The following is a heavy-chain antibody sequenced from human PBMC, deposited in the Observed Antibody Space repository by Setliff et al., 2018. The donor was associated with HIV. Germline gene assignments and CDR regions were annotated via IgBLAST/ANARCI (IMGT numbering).Heavy chain of an antibody. D-gene: IGHD3-3*01. V-gene: IGHV4-4*07. CDR1: GASLQSYY. CDR2: IYYVGWS. Sequence: PSETLSLTCSVSGASLQSYYWSWIRQPAGKGLQWIGRIYYVGWSKYNPSLEDRVTMSVDTSNNQFSLKLSSVTAADTAVYYCARGVYYNFWSGYYGNWFDPWGQGTLVTVSS. J-gene: IGHJ5*02. CDR3: ARGVYYNFWSGYYGNWFDP.